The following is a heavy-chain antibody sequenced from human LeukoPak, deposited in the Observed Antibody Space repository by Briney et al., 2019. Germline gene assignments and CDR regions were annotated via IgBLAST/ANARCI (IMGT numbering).Heavy chain of an antibody. D-gene: IGHD5-18*01. V-gene: IGHV3-53*04. J-gene: IGHJ4*02. CDR3: ARVDTVMAYYFDL. CDR2: IYSGGTT. Sequence: QPGGSLRLSCAASGFTVSTNCMTWVRQAPGKGLEWDSTIYSGGTTYYADSVMGRFTISRHNSRNTLYLQMNSLRAEDTAVYYCARVDTVMAYYFDLWGQGTLVTVSS. CDR1: GFTVSTNC.